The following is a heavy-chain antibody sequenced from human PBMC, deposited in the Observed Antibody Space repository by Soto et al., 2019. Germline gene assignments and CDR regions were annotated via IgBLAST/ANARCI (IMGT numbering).Heavy chain of an antibody. D-gene: IGHD6-6*01. V-gene: IGHV5-51*01. CDR2: IYPGDSDI. J-gene: IGHJ4*02. CDR1: GYKFTNYW. CDR3: ATRYSSPSYDY. Sequence: PGESLKISCKGSGYKFTNYWIGWVRQMPGKGLEGMGIIYPGDSDIRYNPSFQGQVTISADKSISTAYLQWSSLKASDTAMYYCATRYSSPSYDYWGQGTLVTVSS.